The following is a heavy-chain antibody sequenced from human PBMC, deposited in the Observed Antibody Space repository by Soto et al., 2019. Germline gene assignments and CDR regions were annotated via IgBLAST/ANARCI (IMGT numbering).Heavy chain of an antibody. V-gene: IGHV4-59*01. CDR3: ARTTFDIRKKGIHNWFDP. CDR2: IYYSGST. Sequence: PSETLSLTCTVSGGSIRSYYLSWIRQPPGKGLEWIGYIYYSGSTNYNPSLKSRVTISVDTSKNQFSLKLSSVTAADTAVYYCARTTFDIRKKGIHNWFDPWGQGTLVTVSS. J-gene: IGHJ5*02. D-gene: IGHD3-10*02. CDR1: GGSIRSYY.